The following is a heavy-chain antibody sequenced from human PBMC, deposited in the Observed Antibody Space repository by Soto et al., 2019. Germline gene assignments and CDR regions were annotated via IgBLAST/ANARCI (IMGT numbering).Heavy chain of an antibody. CDR2: IYWADDK. CDR1: GFSITGNGEG. Sequence: SGPTLVNPTQTLTLTCTFSGFSITGNGEGVGWIRQPPGKALEWLALIYWADDKRYSPSLRNRLTITLDNSKDQVILTMTDMGPADTATYYCAHGYVQLLATFHYFDSWGQETQVTVSS. V-gene: IGHV2-5*02. D-gene: IGHD2-2*01. J-gene: IGHJ4*02. CDR3: AHGYVQLLATFHYFDS.